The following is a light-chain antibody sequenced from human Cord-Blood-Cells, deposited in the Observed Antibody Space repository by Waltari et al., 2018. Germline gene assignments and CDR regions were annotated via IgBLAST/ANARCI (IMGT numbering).Light chain of an antibody. CDR1: SGHSSYA. V-gene: IGLV4-69*01. Sequence: QLVLTQSPSASASLGASVKLTCTLSSGHSSYAIAWHQQQPEKGPRYLMKPNSDGSHSKGDGIPDRFSGSSSGAERYLTISSLQSEDEADYYCQTWGTGKGVFGGGTKLTVL. CDR2: PNSDGSH. CDR3: QTWGTGKGV. J-gene: IGLJ3*02.